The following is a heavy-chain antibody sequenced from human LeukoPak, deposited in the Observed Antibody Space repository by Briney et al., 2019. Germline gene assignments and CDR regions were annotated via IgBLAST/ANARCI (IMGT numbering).Heavy chain of an antibody. Sequence: GGSLRLSCAASGFTFSTYNMNWVRQAPGKGLEWVSYISTGSSTTYYADSVKGRFTISRDNVENTLYLQMNSLRDEDTAVYYCARVAAGYSVNYFDYWGQGTLVTVSS. CDR3: ARVAAGYSVNYFDY. CDR2: ISTGSSTT. J-gene: IGHJ4*02. V-gene: IGHV3-48*02. CDR1: GFTFSTYN. D-gene: IGHD4-23*01.